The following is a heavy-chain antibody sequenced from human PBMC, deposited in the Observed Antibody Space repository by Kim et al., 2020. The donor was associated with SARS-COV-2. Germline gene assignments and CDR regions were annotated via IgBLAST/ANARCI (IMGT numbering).Heavy chain of an antibody. Sequence: GGSLRLSCAASGFTFSSYAMHWVRQAPGKGLEWVAVITYDGSNKYYADSVKGRFTISRDNSKNTLYLQMNSLRAEDTAVYYCASNEWGTVVITIFYYGMDAWGQGTTVTVSS. J-gene: IGHJ6*02. CDR1: GFTFSSYA. V-gene: IGHV3-30*04. D-gene: IGHD2-21*01. CDR2: ITYDGSNK. CDR3: ASNEWGTVVITIFYYGMDA.